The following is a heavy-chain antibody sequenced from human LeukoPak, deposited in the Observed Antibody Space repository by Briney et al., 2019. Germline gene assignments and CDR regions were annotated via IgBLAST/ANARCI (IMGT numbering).Heavy chain of an antibody. V-gene: IGHV3-7*03. D-gene: IGHD2-2*01. CDR1: GFSFNSYW. J-gene: IGHJ5*02. CDR2: IKEDGSDK. Sequence: EGSLRLSCAGSGFSFNSYWMSWVRQPPGRGLEWVGNIKEDGSDKYYVNSVMGRFTISRDNTKNSLYLQMNNLRAEDTAIYYCARDREGVPAAWGQGTLVTVSS. CDR3: ARDREGVPAA.